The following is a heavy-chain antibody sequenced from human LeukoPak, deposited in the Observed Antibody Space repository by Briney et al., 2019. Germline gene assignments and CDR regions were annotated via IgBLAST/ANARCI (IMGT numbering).Heavy chain of an antibody. CDR1: GFTFSSYA. CDR2: ISSNGGST. CDR3: ARDRRGVGYRPQYYYYYYMDV. Sequence: GGSLRLSCAASGFTFSSYAMHWVRQAPGKGLEYVSGISSNGGSTYYANSVKGRFTISRDNSKNTLYLQMGSLRAEDMAVYYCARDRRGVGYRPQYYYYYYMDVWGKGTTVTVSS. J-gene: IGHJ6*03. V-gene: IGHV3-64*01. D-gene: IGHD5-24*01.